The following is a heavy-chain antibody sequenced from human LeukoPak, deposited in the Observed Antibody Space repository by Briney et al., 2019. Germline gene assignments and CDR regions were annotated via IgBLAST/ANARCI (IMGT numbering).Heavy chain of an antibody. D-gene: IGHD3-10*01. J-gene: IGHJ5*02. CDR1: GFTFSSYW. CDR3: ATAGEYRFDH. CDR2: MNPDGSTI. V-gene: IGHV3-74*01. Sequence: PGGSLRLSCATSGFTFSSYWMHWVRQDPGKGLVWVSRMNPDGSTINYADSVKGRFTISRDNAKSTLYLQMNNLRLEDTAVYYCATAGEYRFDHWGQGTLVSVSS.